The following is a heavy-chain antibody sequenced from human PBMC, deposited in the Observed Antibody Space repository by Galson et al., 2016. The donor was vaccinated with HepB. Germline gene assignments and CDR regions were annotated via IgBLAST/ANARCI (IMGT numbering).Heavy chain of an antibody. J-gene: IGHJ6*02. CDR2: VDYSGST. CDR3: ARERDYGGNDYFGMDV. CDR1: GGSISSDL. Sequence: SETLSLTCTVSGGSISSDLWSWIRQPPGQGLEWIGHVDYSGSTNDNPSLKSRVTISIDTSKNQFSLKLSSVTAADTAVYYCARERDYGGNDYFGMDVWGQGTTVTVSS. V-gene: IGHV4-59*01. D-gene: IGHD4-23*01.